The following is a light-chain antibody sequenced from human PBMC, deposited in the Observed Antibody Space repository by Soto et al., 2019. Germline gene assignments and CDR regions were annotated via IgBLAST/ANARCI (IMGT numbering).Light chain of an antibody. J-gene: IGKJ4*01. CDR3: LQRSNWLT. V-gene: IGKV3D-20*02. Sequence: EIVMTQSPGTLSLSPGERATLSCRASQSVSSSFLAWYQQKPGQAPRLLIYGASNRATGIPARFSGSGSGTDFTLTISSLEPEDSAVYYCLQRSNWLTFGGGTKVDIK. CDR1: QSVSSSF. CDR2: GAS.